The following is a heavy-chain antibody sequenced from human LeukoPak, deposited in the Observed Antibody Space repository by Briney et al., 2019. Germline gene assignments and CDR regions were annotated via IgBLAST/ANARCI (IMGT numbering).Heavy chain of an antibody. CDR2: IYYSGST. D-gene: IGHD1-26*01. Sequence: PSETLSLTYTVSGGSISSYYWSWIRQPPGKGLEWIGYIYYSGSTNYNPSLKSRVTISVDTSKNQFSLKLSSVTAADTAVYYCARTRVGATTGNWFDPWGQGTLVTVSS. CDR1: GGSISSYY. J-gene: IGHJ5*02. V-gene: IGHV4-59*01. CDR3: ARTRVGATTGNWFDP.